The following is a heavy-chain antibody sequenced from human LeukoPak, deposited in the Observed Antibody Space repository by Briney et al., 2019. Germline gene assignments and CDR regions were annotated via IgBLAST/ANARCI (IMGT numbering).Heavy chain of an antibody. V-gene: IGHV3-7*01. CDR3: ARTVGATNH. Sequence: GGSLRLSCAASGFTFSNYWMTWVRQAPGKGLEWVANIKQDGSEKYYVDSVKGRFTISRDNSKNSLYPQMNSLRAEDTAVYYCARTVGATNHWGQGTLVTVSS. D-gene: IGHD1-26*01. CDR2: IKQDGSEK. J-gene: IGHJ5*02. CDR1: GFTFSNYW.